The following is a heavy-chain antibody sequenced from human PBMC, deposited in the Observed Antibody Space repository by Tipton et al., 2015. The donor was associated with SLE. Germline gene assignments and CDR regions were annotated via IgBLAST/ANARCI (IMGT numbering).Heavy chain of an antibody. V-gene: IGHV4-39*07. Sequence: LRLSCTVSGGSISSSSYYWGWIRQPPGKGLEWIGSIYYSGSTYYNPSLKSRVTISVDTSKNQFSLKLSSVTAADTAVYYCARGDWYYYDSSGYYGGWFDPWGQGTLVTVSS. D-gene: IGHD3-22*01. J-gene: IGHJ5*02. CDR1: GGSISSSSYY. CDR3: ARGDWYYYDSSGYYGGWFDP. CDR2: IYYSGST.